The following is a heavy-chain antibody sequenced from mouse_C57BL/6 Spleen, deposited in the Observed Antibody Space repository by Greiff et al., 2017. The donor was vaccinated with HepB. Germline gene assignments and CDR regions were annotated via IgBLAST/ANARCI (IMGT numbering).Heavy chain of an antibody. J-gene: IGHJ4*01. CDR2: INPGSGGT. V-gene: IGHV1-54*01. CDR1: GYAFTNYL. CDR3: ARSRTYYSNSYAMDY. D-gene: IGHD2-5*01. Sequence: QVTLKESGAELVRPGTSVKVSCKASGYAFTNYLIEWVKQRPGQGLEWIGVINPGSGGTNYNEKFKGKATLTADKSSSTAYMQLSSLTSEDSAVYFCARSRTYYSNSYAMDYWGQGTSVTVSS.